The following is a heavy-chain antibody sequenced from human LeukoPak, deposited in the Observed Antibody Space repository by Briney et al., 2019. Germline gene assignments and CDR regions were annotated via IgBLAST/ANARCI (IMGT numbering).Heavy chain of an antibody. V-gene: IGHV3-11*01. J-gene: IGHJ4*02. Sequence: PGGSLKLSCAASGFTFSDYYMSWIRQAPGKGLEWVSYISSSGSTIYYADSVKGRFTTSRDNAKNSLYLQMNSLRAEDTAVYYCARDSPYYYDSSGYWGGFDYWGQGTLVTVSS. CDR3: ARDSPYYYDSSGYWGGFDY. CDR1: GFTFSDYY. D-gene: IGHD3-22*01. CDR2: ISSSGSTI.